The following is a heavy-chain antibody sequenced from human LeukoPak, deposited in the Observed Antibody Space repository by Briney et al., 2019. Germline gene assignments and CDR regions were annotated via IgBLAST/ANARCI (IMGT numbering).Heavy chain of an antibody. V-gene: IGHV3-23*01. J-gene: IGHJ4*02. D-gene: IGHD2-2*01. CDR1: GFTFGDYA. Sequence: GRSLRLSCTASGFTFGDYAMSWIRQAPGKGLQWVSAITRSGDSTYYAVSVKGRFTISRDNSKNTLHLQMNSLRAEDTAVYYCAKLMPPVDCSRTSCYGFDYWGQGTLVTVSS. CDR2: ITRSGDST. CDR3: AKLMPPVDCSRTSCYGFDY.